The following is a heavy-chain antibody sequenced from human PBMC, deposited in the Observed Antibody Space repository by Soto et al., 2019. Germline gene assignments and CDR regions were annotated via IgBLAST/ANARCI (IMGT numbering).Heavy chain of an antibody. D-gene: IGHD2-15*01. CDR1: GGSFSGYY. V-gene: IGHV4-34*01. CDR3: AREAPGGYCSGGSCAEYYYYYMDV. Sequence: QVQLQQWGAGLLKPSETLSLTCAVYGGSFSGYYWSWIRQPPGKGLEWIGEINHSGSTNYNPSLKSRVTISVDTSKNQFSLKLSSVTAADTAVYYCAREAPGGYCSGGSCAEYYYYYMDVWGKGTTVTVSS. J-gene: IGHJ6*03. CDR2: INHSGST.